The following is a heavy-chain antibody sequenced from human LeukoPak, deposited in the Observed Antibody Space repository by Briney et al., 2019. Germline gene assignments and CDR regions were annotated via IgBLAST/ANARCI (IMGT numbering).Heavy chain of an antibody. V-gene: IGHV3-23*01. J-gene: IGHJ6*02. Sequence: GGSLRLSCAASGFTFSSYAMTWVRQAPGKGLEWVSAISGGGGGTFYADSVKGRFTISRDNSKNTLYLQMNSLSAEDTAVYYCAKDLGGKPYYYYGMDVWGQGTTITVSS. CDR3: AKDLGGKPYYYYGMDV. CDR2: ISGGGGGT. CDR1: GFTFSSYA.